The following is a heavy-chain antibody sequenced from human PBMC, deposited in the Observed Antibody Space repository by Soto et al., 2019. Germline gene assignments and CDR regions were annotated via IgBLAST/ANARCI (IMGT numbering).Heavy chain of an antibody. CDR1: GYTFTSYY. CDR3: AREGIQLWPFDY. Sequence: ASVKVSCKASGYTFTSYYMHWVRQAPGQGLEWMGIINPSGGSTSYAQKFHGRVTMTRDTSTSTVYMELSSLRSEDTAVYYCAREGIQLWPFDYWGQGTLVTVSS. V-gene: IGHV1-46*01. J-gene: IGHJ4*02. CDR2: INPSGGST. D-gene: IGHD5-18*01.